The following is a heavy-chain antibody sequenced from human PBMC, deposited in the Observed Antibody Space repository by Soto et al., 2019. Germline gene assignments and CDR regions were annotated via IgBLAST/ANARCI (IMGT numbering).Heavy chain of an antibody. CDR2: INPNSGGT. J-gene: IGHJ3*02. V-gene: IGHV1-2*02. D-gene: IGHD6-25*01. CDR1: GYTFTGNY. CDR3: TRDGHSSAPFDI. Sequence: QVQLVQSGAEVKKPGASVKVSCKASGYTFTGNYMHWVRQAPGQGLEWMGWINPNSGGTNYAQKFQGRVTVTRDTSISTAYMELSRLRSDDTAVYYSTRDGHSSAPFDIWGQGTRVSVPS.